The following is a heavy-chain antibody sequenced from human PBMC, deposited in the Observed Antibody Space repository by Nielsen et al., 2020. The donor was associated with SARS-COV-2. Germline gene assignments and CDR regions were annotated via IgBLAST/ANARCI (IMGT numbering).Heavy chain of an antibody. CDR2: IKQDGSEK. V-gene: IGHV3-7*05. J-gene: IGHJ4*02. CDR1: GFTFSRFW. D-gene: IGHD3-10*01. CDR3: ARWFGEDVGVDY. Sequence: GSLRLSCAASGFTFSRFWMTWVRQAPGKGLEWVANIKQDGSEKYYVDSVKGRFTISRDNAKNSLYLQMNNLRADDTAVFYCARWFGEDVGVDYWGQGTLVTVSS.